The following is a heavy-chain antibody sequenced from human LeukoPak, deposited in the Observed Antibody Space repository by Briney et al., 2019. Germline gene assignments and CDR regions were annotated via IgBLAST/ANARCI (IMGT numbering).Heavy chain of an antibody. J-gene: IGHJ4*02. Sequence: GGSLRLSCAASGFTFSRYALNWVRQAPGKGLEWVSYISGTNEIHDADSVKGRFTISRDDAKNSLYLQMNSLGVDDTAVYYCARDDNWAFDYWGQGTLVTVSS. CDR1: GFTFSRYA. CDR3: ARDDNWAFDY. CDR2: ISGTNEI. V-gene: IGHV3-21*05. D-gene: IGHD1-1*01.